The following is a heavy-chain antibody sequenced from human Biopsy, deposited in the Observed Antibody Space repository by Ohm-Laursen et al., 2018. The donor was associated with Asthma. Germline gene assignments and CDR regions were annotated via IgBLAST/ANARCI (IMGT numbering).Heavy chain of an antibody. CDR2: ISKDASTQ. D-gene: IGHD1-1*01. CDR1: GFSLSNFA. CDR3: VRDGTDDAFDI. V-gene: IGHV3-30*01. Sequence: SLRLSCTASGFSLSNFAIHWVRQAPGKGLEWVGVISKDASTQDYADSVKGRFTMARDNSKNTLDLQMNSLREEDTAVYYCVRDGTDDAFDIWGQGTVVSVSS. J-gene: IGHJ3*02.